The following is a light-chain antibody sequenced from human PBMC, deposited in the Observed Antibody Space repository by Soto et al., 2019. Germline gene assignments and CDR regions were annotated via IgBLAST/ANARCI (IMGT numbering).Light chain of an antibody. CDR3: QQYNNGLT. Sequence: IVMTQSAATLSVSPGERATLSCRASQSVSSNLAWYQQKPGQAPRLLIYGASTRATGIPARFSGSGSGTEFTLTISSLQSEDFAVYYCQQYNNGLTFGGGTKVEIK. J-gene: IGKJ4*01. CDR2: GAS. V-gene: IGKV3-15*01. CDR1: QSVSSN.